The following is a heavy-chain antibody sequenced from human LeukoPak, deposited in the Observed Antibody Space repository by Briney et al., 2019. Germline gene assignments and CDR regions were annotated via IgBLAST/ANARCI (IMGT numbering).Heavy chain of an antibody. J-gene: IGHJ4*02. CDR3: ARARQRISGGSLDY. CDR2: INAGNGNT. CDR1: GYTFTSYA. Sequence: GASVKVSCKASGYTFTSYAMHWVRQAPGQRLEWMGWINAGNGNTKHSQKFQGRVTITRDTSASTAYMELSSLRSEDTAVYYCARARQRISGGSLDYWGQGTLVTVSS. V-gene: IGHV1-3*01. D-gene: IGHD2-15*01.